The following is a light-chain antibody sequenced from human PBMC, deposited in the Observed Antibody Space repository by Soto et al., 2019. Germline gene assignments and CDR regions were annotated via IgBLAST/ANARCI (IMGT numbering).Light chain of an antibody. CDR2: GAS. CDR3: QQYGSSPLIT. CDR1: LSVSSSY. V-gene: IGKV3-20*01. J-gene: IGKJ5*01. Sequence: EIVLTQSPGTLSLSPGERDTLSCRASLSVSSSYLAWYQQKPGQAPRLLIYGASSRATGIPDRFSGSGSGTDFTLTISRLEPEDFAVYYCQQYGSSPLITFGQGTRLEIK.